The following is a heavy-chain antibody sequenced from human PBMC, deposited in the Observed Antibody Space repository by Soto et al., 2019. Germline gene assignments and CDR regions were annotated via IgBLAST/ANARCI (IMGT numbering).Heavy chain of an antibody. CDR3: AKDLWFGDSYNFDY. D-gene: IGHD3-10*01. CDR1: GFTFSSYA. V-gene: IGHV3-23*01. CDR2: ISGSGGST. J-gene: IGHJ4*02. Sequence: GGSLRLSCAASGFTFSSYAMSWVRQAPEKGLEWVSAISGSGGSTYYADSVKGRFTISRDNSKNTLYLQMNSLRAEDTAVYYCAKDLWFGDSYNFDYWGQGTLVTVSS.